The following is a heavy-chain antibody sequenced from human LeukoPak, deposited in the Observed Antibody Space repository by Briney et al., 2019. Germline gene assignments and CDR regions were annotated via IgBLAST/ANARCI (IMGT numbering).Heavy chain of an antibody. Sequence: GGPLRLSCTATGFTFGDFAMNWVRQAPGKGLDWGGFIRSKAYGGTTEYAASVKGRFTISRDDSKSIAYLQMNSLKTEDTAVYYCTRFLNYGANDYWGQGTLVTVSS. CDR1: GFTFGDFA. D-gene: IGHD4-17*01. CDR2: IRSKAYGGTT. CDR3: TRFLNYGANDY. J-gene: IGHJ4*02. V-gene: IGHV3-49*04.